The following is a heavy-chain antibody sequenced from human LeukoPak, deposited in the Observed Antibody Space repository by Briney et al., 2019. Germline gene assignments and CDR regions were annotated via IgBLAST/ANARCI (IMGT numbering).Heavy chain of an antibody. CDR3: AKGLGVASLIVDALDM. V-gene: IGHV3-9*03. Sequence: PGGSLRLSCAASGFTFHDYAMHWVRQVPGKGLEWVSGITWNSGSVLYADSVRGRFTIYRDNAKNSLYLQMNSLRPEDMAFYYCAKGLGVASLIVDALDMWGQGTMFPAYS. CDR2: ITWNSGSV. CDR1: GFTFHDYA. D-gene: IGHD3/OR15-3a*01. J-gene: IGHJ3*02.